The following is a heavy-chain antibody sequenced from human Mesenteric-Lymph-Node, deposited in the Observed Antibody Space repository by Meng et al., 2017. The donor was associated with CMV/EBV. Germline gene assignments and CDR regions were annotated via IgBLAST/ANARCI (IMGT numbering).Heavy chain of an antibody. V-gene: IGHV3-30-3*01. Sequence: GGSLRLSCAASGFTFSSYAMHWVRQAPGKGLEWVAVISYDGSNKYYADSVKGRFTISRDNSKNMLYLQMNSLRPEDTAVYYCAKEVDRYSGYDPLDYWGQGTLVTVSS. J-gene: IGHJ4*02. CDR2: ISYDGSNK. CDR1: GFTFSSYA. D-gene: IGHD5-12*01. CDR3: AKEVDRYSGYDPLDY.